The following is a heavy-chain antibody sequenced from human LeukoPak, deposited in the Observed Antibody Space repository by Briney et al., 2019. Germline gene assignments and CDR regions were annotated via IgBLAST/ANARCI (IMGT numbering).Heavy chain of an antibody. D-gene: IGHD5-12*01. CDR3: ARDPVVATTGPYYYYGMDV. J-gene: IGHJ6*02. V-gene: IGHV1-69*04. CDR2: IIPILGIA. Sequence: SVTVSCKASGGTFSSYAISWVRQAPGQGLEWMGRIIPILGIANYAQKFQGRVTITADKSTSTAYMELSSLRSEDTAVYYCARDPVVATTGPYYYYGMDVWGQGTTVTVSS. CDR1: GGTFSSYA.